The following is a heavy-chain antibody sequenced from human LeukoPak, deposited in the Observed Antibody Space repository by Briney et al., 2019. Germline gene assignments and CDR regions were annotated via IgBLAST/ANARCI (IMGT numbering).Heavy chain of an antibody. CDR3: AREKYGVDAFDI. D-gene: IGHD2-2*01. V-gene: IGHV3-7*01. J-gene: IGHJ3*02. CDR2: IKQDGSEK. Sequence: GGSLRLSCAASGFTFSSYWMSWVRQAPGKGLEWVANIKQDGSEKYYVGFVKGRFTISRDNAKNSLYLQMNSLRAEDTAVYYCAREKYGVDAFDIWGQGTMVTVSS. CDR1: GFTFSSYW.